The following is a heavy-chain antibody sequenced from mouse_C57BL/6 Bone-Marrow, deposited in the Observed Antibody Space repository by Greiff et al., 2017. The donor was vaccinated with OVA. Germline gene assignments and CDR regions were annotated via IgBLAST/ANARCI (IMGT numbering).Heavy chain of an antibody. V-gene: IGHV14-2*01. D-gene: IGHD2-4*01. J-gene: IGHJ1*03. Sequence: VQLQQSGAELVKPGASVKLSCTASGFNIKDYYMHWVKQRTEQGLEWIGRIDPEDGETKYAPTFQGKATITADTSSNTAYLQLSSLTSEDTAVYYCARGDSPYYDYGGWYFDVWGTGTTVTVSS. CDR3: ARGDSPYYDYGGWYFDV. CDR1: GFNIKDYY. CDR2: IDPEDGET.